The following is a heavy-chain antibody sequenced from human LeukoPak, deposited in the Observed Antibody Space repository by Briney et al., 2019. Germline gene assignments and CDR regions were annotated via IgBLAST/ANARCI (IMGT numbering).Heavy chain of an antibody. CDR3: ARDQGSLTRSWYTGY. CDR1: GYTFTSYG. J-gene: IGHJ4*02. V-gene: IGHV1-18*01. Sequence: ASVKVSCKASGYTFTSYGISWVRHAPGQGLEWMGWISAYNGNTNYAQKLQGRVTMTTDTSTSTAYMELRSLRSDDTAVYFCARDQGSLTRSWYTGYWGQGTQVTVSS. CDR2: ISAYNGNT. D-gene: IGHD6-13*01.